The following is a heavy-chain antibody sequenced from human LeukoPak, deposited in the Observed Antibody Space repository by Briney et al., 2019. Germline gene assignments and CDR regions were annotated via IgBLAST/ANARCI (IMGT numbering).Heavy chain of an antibody. CDR2: IYNNGDT. J-gene: IGHJ3*01. CDR3: TSRGFRLPLDAFDV. V-gene: IGHV4-39*01. D-gene: IGHD5-24*01. CDR1: GGPITSSAYY. Sequence: PSETLSLTCTVSGGPITSSAYYWVWVRQSPGRGLEWLGSIYNNGDTYYNPSYESRATIAIETSKNQFSLKMTSVTAADTAAYYCTSRGFRLPLDAFDVWGQGTRVAVSS.